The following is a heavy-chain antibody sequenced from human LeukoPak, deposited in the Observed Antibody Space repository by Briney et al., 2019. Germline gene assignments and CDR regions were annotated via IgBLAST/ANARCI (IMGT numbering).Heavy chain of an antibody. CDR1: GGSFSGYY. CDR3: ARVNSYYYYMDV. CDR2: IYYTGTT. V-gene: IGHV4-34*01. Sequence: SETLSLTCAVYGGSFSGYYWGWIRQPPGKGLEWIGRIYYTGTTYYNPSLKSRVTISVDTSKNQFSLKLKSVTAADTAVYYCARVNSYYYYMDVWGKGTTVTVSS. J-gene: IGHJ6*03.